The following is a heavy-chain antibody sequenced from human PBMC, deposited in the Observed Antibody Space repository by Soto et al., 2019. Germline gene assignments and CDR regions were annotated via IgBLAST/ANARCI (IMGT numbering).Heavy chain of an antibody. CDR3: VKDRGQSAVLRAYDF. V-gene: IGHV3-9*01. CDR1: GFTFDDYA. CDR2: ITWNSGRF. Sequence: EVQLIESGGGRVQPGKSLRLSCSVAGFTFDDYAMHWVRQVPGRGLEWVSGITWNSGRFAYANSVQGRFSISRDNAKNSLYLQMNDLRLEDTALYSCVKDRGQSAVLRAYDFWGPGTLVTVSS. D-gene: IGHD3-3*01. J-gene: IGHJ4*02.